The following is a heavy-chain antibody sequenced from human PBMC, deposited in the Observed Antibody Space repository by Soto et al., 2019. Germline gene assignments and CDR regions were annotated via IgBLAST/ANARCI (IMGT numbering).Heavy chain of an antibody. J-gene: IGHJ3*02. Sequence: QVQLQESGPGLVKPSETLSLTCAVSGVSVSRGSYYWSWIRQPPGKRLEWIGFIYWSGGTNYNPSLKSRVTISLDTSKNQFSLRLNSVTAADAAVYYCARDSVDGLYPFDIWGQGTMVTVSS. CDR2: IYWSGGT. CDR3: ARDSVDGLYPFDI. CDR1: GVSVSRGSYY. V-gene: IGHV4-61*01. D-gene: IGHD2-8*01.